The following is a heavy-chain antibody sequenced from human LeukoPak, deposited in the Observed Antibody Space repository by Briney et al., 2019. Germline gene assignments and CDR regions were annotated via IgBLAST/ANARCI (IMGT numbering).Heavy chain of an antibody. CDR3: ARDAATVTTYYHYYGMDV. V-gene: IGHV1-69*13. Sequence: ASVKVSCKASGGTFSSYAISWVRQAPGQGLEWMGGIIPIFGTANYAQKFQGRVTITADESTSTAYMELSSLRSEDTAVYYCARDAATVTTYYHYYGMDVWGQGTTVTVSS. CDR1: GGTFSSYA. J-gene: IGHJ6*02. CDR2: IIPIFGTA. D-gene: IGHD4-17*01.